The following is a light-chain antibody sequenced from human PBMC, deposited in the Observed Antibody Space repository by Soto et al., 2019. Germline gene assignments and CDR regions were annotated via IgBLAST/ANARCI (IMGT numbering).Light chain of an antibody. CDR1: SGHSSYA. CDR3: QTWVTGIQV. J-gene: IGLJ3*02. CDR2: LNSDGSH. Sequence: QSVLTQSPSASASLGASVKLTCTLSSGHSSYAIAWHQQQPEKGPRYLMKLNSDGSHSKGDGIPDRFSGSSTGAERYLTISSLQYEDDADYYCQTWVTGIQVFGGGTKVTVL. V-gene: IGLV4-69*01.